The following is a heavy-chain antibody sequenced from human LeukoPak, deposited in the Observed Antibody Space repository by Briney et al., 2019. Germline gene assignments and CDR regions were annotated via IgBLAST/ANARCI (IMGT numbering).Heavy chain of an antibody. CDR1: GFTFSSYA. CDR2: ISYDGSNK. J-gene: IGHJ4*02. CDR3: AKDLRRGGPIDY. D-gene: IGHD6-25*01. V-gene: IGHV3-30*04. Sequence: PGGSLRLSCAASGFTFSSYAMHWVRQAPGKGLEWVAVISYDGSNKYYADSVKGRFTISRDNSKNRLYLQMNSLRAEDTAVYYCAKDLRRGGPIDYWGQGTLVTVSS.